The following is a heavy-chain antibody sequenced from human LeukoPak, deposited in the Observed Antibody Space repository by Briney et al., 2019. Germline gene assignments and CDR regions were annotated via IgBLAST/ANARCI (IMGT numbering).Heavy chain of an antibody. CDR1: GGSISSGSYY. V-gene: IGHV4-61*02. J-gene: IGHJ5*02. Sequence: TSETLSLTCTVSGGSISSGSYYWSWIRQPAGKGLEWVGRIYTSGSTNYNPSLKSRVTISVDTSKNRFSLKLSSVTAADTAVYYCARGGGNYDFWSGSLPHWFDPWGQGTLVTVSS. CDR2: IYTSGST. CDR3: ARGGGNYDFWSGSLPHWFDP. D-gene: IGHD3-3*01.